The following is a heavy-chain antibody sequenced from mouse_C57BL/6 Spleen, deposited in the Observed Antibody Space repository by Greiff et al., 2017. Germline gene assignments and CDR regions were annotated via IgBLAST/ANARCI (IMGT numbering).Heavy chain of an antibody. D-gene: IGHD1-1*01. J-gene: IGHJ2*01. Sequence: QVQLQQSGAELARPGASVKLSCKASGYTFTSYGISWVKQRTGQGLEWIGEIYPRSGNTYYNEKFKGKATLTADKSSSTAYMELRSLTYEDSAVYFCARSYYDYWGQGTTLTVS. CDR1: GYTFTSYG. V-gene: IGHV1-81*01. CDR3: ARSYYDY. CDR2: IYPRSGNT.